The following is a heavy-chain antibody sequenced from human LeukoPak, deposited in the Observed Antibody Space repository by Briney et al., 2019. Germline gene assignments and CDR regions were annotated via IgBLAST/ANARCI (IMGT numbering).Heavy chain of an antibody. V-gene: IGHV1-2*02. CDR3: ARNGSSSRDYYYYYMDV. J-gene: IGHJ6*03. CDR2: INPNSGGT. D-gene: IGHD6-6*01. CDR1: GYTLTSYY. Sequence: ASVKVSCKASGYTLTSYYMHWVRQAPGQGLEWMGWINPNSGGTNYAQKFQGRVTMTRDTSISTAYMELSRLRSDDTAVYYCARNGSSSRDYYYYYMDVWGKGTTVTVSS.